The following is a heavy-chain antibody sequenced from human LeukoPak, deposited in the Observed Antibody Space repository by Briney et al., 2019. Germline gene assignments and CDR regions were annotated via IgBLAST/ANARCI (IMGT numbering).Heavy chain of an antibody. J-gene: IGHJ4*02. V-gene: IGHV4-38-2*02. CDR1: GYSISSGYC. CDR3: ARGTEHVDTAMARGQGWEDV. CDR2: INHSGST. D-gene: IGHD5-18*01. Sequence: PSETLSLTCTVSGYSISSGYCWGWIRQPPGKGLEWIGEINHSGSTNYNPSLKSRVTISVDTSKNQFSLKLSSVTAADTAVYYCARGTEHVDTAMARGQGWEDVWGQGTLVTVSS.